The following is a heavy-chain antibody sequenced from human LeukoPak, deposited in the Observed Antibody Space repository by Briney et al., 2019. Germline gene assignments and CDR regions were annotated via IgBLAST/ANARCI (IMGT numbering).Heavy chain of an antibody. Sequence: GESLKVSCKGSGFSFTSYWIGWVRQMPGKGLEWMGIIYPGDSDTRYSPSFQGQVTISADKSITTTYLQWSSLKASDTAMYYCAAGPYSSSSYAFDIWGQGTMVSVSS. CDR2: IYPGDSDT. V-gene: IGHV5-51*01. D-gene: IGHD6-6*01. CDR3: AAGPYSSSSYAFDI. J-gene: IGHJ3*02. CDR1: GFSFTSYW.